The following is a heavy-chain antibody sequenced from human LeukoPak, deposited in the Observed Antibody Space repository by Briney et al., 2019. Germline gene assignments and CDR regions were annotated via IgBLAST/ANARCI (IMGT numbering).Heavy chain of an antibody. V-gene: IGHV1-69*13. CDR2: IIPIFGTA. CDR3: ARGGGGDYYYYGMDV. Sequence: SVKVFCKASGYTFTSYGISWVRQAPGQGLEWMGGIIPIFGTANYAQKFQGRVTITADESTSTAYMELSSLRSEDTAVYYCARGGGGDYYYYGMDVWGQGTTVTVSS. J-gene: IGHJ6*02. CDR1: GYTFTSYG. D-gene: IGHD2-15*01.